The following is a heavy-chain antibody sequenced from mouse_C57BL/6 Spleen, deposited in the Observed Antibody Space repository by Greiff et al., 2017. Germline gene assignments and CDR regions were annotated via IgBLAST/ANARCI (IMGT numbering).Heavy chain of an antibody. CDR2: IRLKSDNYAT. J-gene: IGHJ1*03. V-gene: IGHV6-3*01. CDR3: TGPNSADSYGYFDV. CDR1: GFTFSNYW. Sequence: EVKLEESGGGLVQPGGSMKLSCVASGFTFSNYWMNWVRQSPEKGLEWVAQIRLKSDNYATHYAESVKGRFTISRDDSKSSVYLQINNLWAEDTGIYYCTGPNSADSYGYFDVWGTGTTVTVSS.